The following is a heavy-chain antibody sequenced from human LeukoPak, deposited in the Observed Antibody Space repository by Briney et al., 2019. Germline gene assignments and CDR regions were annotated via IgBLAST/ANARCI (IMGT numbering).Heavy chain of an antibody. D-gene: IGHD1-7*01. Sequence: PSETLSLTCTVSGGSISSYYWSWIRQPPGKGLEWIGYIYYSGSTNYNPSLKSRVTISVDTSKNQFSLKLSSVTAADTAVYYCASDGDRDNWNYGFDYWGQGTLVTVSS. J-gene: IGHJ4*02. CDR1: GGSISSYY. CDR3: ASDGDRDNWNYGFDY. CDR2: IYYSGST. V-gene: IGHV4-59*01.